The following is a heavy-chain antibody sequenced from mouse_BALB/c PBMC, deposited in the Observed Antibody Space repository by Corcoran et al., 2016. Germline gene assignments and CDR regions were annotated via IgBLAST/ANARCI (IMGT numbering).Heavy chain of an antibody. V-gene: IGHV14-3*02. D-gene: IGHD2-3*01. J-gene: IGHJ1*01. CDR2: IDPANGNT. Sequence: EVQLQQSGAELVKPGASVKLSCTASGFNIKDTYMHGVKQRPEQGLGWIGRIDPANGNTKYDPKFQGKATITADTSSNTAYLQLSSLTSEDTAVYYCARWLLQYFDVWGAGTTVTVSS. CDR3: ARWLLQYFDV. CDR1: GFNIKDTY.